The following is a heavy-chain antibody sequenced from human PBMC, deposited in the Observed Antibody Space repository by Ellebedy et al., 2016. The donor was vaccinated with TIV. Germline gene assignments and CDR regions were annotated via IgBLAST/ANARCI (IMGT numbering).Heavy chain of an antibody. CDR2: IKQDGSEK. D-gene: IGHD5-18*01. V-gene: IGHV3-7*01. Sequence: GGSLRLXXAASGFTFKNYWMTWVRQAPGKGLEWVTNIKQDGSEKYFVDSVKGRFTISRDNAKNSLCLQMNSLRAEDTAVYYCARDKSSGSTYGSHFDYWGQGTLVTVSS. CDR3: ARDKSSGSTYGSHFDY. J-gene: IGHJ4*02. CDR1: GFTFKNYW.